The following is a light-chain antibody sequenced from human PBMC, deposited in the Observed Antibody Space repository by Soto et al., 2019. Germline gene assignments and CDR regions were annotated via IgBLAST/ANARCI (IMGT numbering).Light chain of an antibody. CDR1: QSVSSNF. V-gene: IGKV3-20*01. CDR2: GAS. Sequence: EIVLTQSPGTLSLSPGERATLSFSASQSVSSNFLAWYQQKPGQAPRLLIYGASNRATGFPDRFSGSGSGTDFTLTITRLEPEDFAVYFCQQYGSSPRTFGQGTKVDIK. CDR3: QQYGSSPRT. J-gene: IGKJ1*01.